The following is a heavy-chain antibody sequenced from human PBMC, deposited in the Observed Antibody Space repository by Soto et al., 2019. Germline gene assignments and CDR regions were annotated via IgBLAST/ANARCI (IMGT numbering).Heavy chain of an antibody. D-gene: IGHD3-10*01. Sequence: QVQLVQSGAEVKKPGSSVKVSCKASGGTFSSYAISWVRQAPGQGLEWMGGIIPIFGTANYAQKFQGRVTVTADESTSTAYMELSSLRSEDTAVYYCARDPGRWLPSSGGMDVWGQGTTVTVSS. CDR3: ARDPGRWLPSSGGMDV. J-gene: IGHJ6*02. CDR1: GGTFSSYA. CDR2: IIPIFGTA. V-gene: IGHV1-69*01.